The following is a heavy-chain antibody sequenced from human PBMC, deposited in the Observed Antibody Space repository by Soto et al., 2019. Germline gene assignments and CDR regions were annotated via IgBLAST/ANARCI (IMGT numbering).Heavy chain of an antibody. D-gene: IGHD3-10*01. CDR2: MSSSSRTI. V-gene: IGHV3-48*01. CDR3: AREDYGSGRYYFDY. J-gene: IGHJ4*02. CDR1: GFTFSTYN. Sequence: HPGGSLRLSCVASGFTFSTYNMNWVRQAPGKGLEWVSYMSSSSRTIYYADSVKGRFTISRDNAKNSLYLQMNSLRAEDTAVYHCAREDYGSGRYYFDYSGQGTLVTVSS.